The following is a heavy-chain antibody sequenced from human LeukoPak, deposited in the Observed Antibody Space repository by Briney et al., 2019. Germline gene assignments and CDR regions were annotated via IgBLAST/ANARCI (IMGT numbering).Heavy chain of an antibody. Sequence: GGSLRLSCAASGFTFSSYAMSWVRQAPGKGLEWVSAISGSGGSTCYADSVKGRFTISRDNPKNTLYLQMNSLRAEDTAVYYCAKDLYGYVSNWFDPWGQGTLATVSS. CDR1: GFTFSSYA. J-gene: IGHJ5*02. CDR3: AKDLYGYVSNWFDP. CDR2: ISGSGGST. V-gene: IGHV3-23*01. D-gene: IGHD5-12*01.